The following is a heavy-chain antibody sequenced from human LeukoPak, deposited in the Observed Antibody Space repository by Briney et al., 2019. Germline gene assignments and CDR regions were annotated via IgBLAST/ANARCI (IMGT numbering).Heavy chain of an antibody. D-gene: IGHD1-26*01. CDR1: GFTFSSYN. CDR2: ISTSSSYI. V-gene: IGHV3-21*01. Sequence: AGGSLRLSCAASGFTFSSYNMNWVRQAPGKGLEWVSSISTSSSYIYYADSVKGRFTISRDNAKNSLYLQMNSLRVEDTAVYYCARDNGGKWELLGAHNYWGQGTLVTVSS. J-gene: IGHJ4*02. CDR3: ARDNGGKWELLGAHNY.